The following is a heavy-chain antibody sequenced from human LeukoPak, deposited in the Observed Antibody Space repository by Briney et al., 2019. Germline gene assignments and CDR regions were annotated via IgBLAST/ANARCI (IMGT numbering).Heavy chain of an antibody. V-gene: IGHV3-23*01. CDR1: GFTFSSYA. CDR2: ISGSGGST. Sequence: PGGSLRLSCAASGFTFSSYATSWVRQAPGKGLEWVSAISGSGGSTYYADSVKGRFTISRDNSKNTLYLQMNSLRAEDTAVYYCAKDVDYYGSGSYYNWGQGTLVTVSS. D-gene: IGHD3-10*01. J-gene: IGHJ4*02. CDR3: AKDVDYYGSGSYYN.